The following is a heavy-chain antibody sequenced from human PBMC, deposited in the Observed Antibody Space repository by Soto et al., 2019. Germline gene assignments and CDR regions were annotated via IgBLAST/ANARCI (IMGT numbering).Heavy chain of an antibody. CDR2: IIPIFGTA. CDR3: ARDSMVRGVITFYYYYMDV. CDR1: GGTFSSYA. D-gene: IGHD3-10*01. V-gene: IGHV1-69*01. J-gene: IGHJ6*03. Sequence: QVQLVQSGAEVKKPGSSVRVSCKASGGTFSSYAISWVRQAPGQGLEWMGGIIPIFGTANYAQKFQGRVTITADESTSTAYMELSSLRSEDTAVYYCARDSMVRGVITFYYYYMDVWGKGATVTVSS.